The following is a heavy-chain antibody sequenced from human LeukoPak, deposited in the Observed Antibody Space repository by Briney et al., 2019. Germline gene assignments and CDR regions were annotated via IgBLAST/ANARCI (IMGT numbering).Heavy chain of an antibody. CDR2: INSDGSST. Sequence: PGGSLGLSCAASGFTFSSYWMHWVRQAPGKGLVWVSRINSDGSSTSYADSVKGRFTISRDNAKNTLYLQMNSLRAEDTAVYYCASSHDSSGYYEYFDCWGQGTLVTVSS. J-gene: IGHJ4*02. CDR3: ASSHDSSGYYEYFDC. D-gene: IGHD3-22*01. V-gene: IGHV3-74*01. CDR1: GFTFSSYW.